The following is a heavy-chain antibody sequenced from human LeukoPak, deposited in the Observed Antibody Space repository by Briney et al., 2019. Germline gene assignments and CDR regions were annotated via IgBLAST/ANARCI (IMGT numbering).Heavy chain of an antibody. CDR1: GGSITSTNY. D-gene: IGHD2/OR15-2a*01. CDR2: VNLQGST. Sequence: SETLSLTCGVSGGSITSTNYWTWVRQPPGKGLEWIGEVNLQGSTNYNPSLMGRVAISVDTSENQFSLNLSSVTAAGTAVYYCARGSTSHHWHIGLWGRGTLVTVSS. J-gene: IGHJ2*01. CDR3: ARGSTSHHWHIGL. V-gene: IGHV4-4*02.